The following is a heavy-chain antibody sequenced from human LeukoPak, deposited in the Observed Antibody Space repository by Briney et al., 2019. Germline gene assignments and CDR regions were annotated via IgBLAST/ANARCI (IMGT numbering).Heavy chain of an antibody. V-gene: IGHV3-33*06. J-gene: IGHJ6*03. CDR2: IWYDGSNK. CDR1: GFTFSSYG. Sequence: GGSLRLSCAASGFTFSSYGMHWVRQAPGKGLEWVSVIWYDGSNKYYADSVKGRFTTSRDNSKNTLYLQMNSLRAEDTAVYYCAKTGYCSSASCYYYYYYMDVWGKGTTVTVSS. D-gene: IGHD2-2*01. CDR3: AKTGYCSSASCYYYYYYMDV.